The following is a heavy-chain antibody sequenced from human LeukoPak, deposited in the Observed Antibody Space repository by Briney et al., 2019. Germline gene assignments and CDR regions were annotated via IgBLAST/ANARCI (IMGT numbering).Heavy chain of an antibody. CDR2: ISRSSSTI. V-gene: IGHV3-48*04. J-gene: IGHJ4*02. CDR1: GFTFSSYS. CDR3: ARADSYGYIGVFDY. D-gene: IGHD5-18*01. Sequence: GGSLRLSCAASGFTFSSYSMNWVRQAPGKGLEWVSYISRSSSTIYYADSVKGRFTISRDNAKNSLYLQMNSLRAEDTAVYYCARADSYGYIGVFDYWGQGTLVTVSS.